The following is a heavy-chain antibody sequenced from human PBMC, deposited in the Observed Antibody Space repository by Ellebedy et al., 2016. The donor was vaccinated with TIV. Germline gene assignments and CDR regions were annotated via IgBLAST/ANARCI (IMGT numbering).Heavy chain of an antibody. CDR2: TDDSEGF. D-gene: IGHD1-1*01. V-gene: IGHV4-61*08. J-gene: IGHJ4*02. CDR3: ARTVATGIAGRGYSDD. CDR1: GDSVNSPAYY. Sequence: SETLSLTXSVSGDSVNSPAYYWSWIRQPPGKGLEWIGSTDDSEGFNPNPSLKGRLTISTDTSKNQISLRLSSVTAADTAIYYCARTVATGIAGRGYSDDWGQGTLVTVSS.